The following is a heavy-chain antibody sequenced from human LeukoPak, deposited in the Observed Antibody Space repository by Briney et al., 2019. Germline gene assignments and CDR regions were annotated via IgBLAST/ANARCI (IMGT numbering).Heavy chain of an antibody. V-gene: IGHV6-1*01. CDR3: ASPPGDDILTGYYRSFDY. D-gene: IGHD3-9*01. Sequence: SQTLSLTCAVSGDSVSSNSAAWNWIRQSPSRGLEWLGRTCYKSKWYNDYAVSVKGRITINSDTSKNQFSLQLNSVTPEDTAVYYCASPPGDDILTGYYRSFDYWGQGTLVTASS. CDR1: GDSVSSNSAA. J-gene: IGHJ4*02. CDR2: TCYKSKWYN.